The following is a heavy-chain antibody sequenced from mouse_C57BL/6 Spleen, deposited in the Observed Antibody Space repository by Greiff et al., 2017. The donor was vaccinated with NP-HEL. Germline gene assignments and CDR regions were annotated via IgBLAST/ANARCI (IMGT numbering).Heavy chain of an antibody. Sequence: LQESGAELARPGASVKLSCKASGYTFTSYGISWVKQRTGQGLEWIGEIYPRSGNTYYNEKFKGKATLTADKSSSTAYMELRSLTSEDSAGYFCARRQGGYYFDYWGQGTTLTVSS. J-gene: IGHJ2*01. CDR2: IYPRSGNT. D-gene: IGHD3-1*01. V-gene: IGHV1-81*01. CDR1: GYTFTSYG. CDR3: ARRQGGYYFDY.